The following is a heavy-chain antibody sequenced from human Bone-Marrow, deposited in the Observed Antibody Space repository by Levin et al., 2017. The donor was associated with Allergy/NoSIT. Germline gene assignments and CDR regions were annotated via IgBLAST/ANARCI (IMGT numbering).Heavy chain of an antibody. CDR3: ARVWCCIRFLRAFDY. V-gene: IGHV1-2*02. CDR1: GYTFTGYY. CDR2: INPNSGGT. D-gene: IGHD3-3*01. J-gene: IGHJ4*02. Sequence: ASVKVSCKASGYTFTGYYMHWVRQAPGQGLEWMGWINPNSGGTNYAQKFQGRVTMTRDTSISTAYMELSRLRSDDTAVYYCARVWCCIRFLRAFDYWGQGTLVTVSS.